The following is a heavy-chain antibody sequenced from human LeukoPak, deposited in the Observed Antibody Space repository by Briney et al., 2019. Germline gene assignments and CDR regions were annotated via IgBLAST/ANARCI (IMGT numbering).Heavy chain of an antibody. CDR2: IYTSGST. J-gene: IGHJ4*02. D-gene: IGHD3-10*01. Sequence: SETLSLTCTVSGGSISSYYWSWIRQPAGKGLEWIGRIYTSGSTNYNPSLKSRVTISVDTSKNQISLKLRSVTAADTAVYYCAREAPISDSGNYYKSLGYWGQGTLVTVSS. CDR1: GGSISSYY. CDR3: AREAPISDSGNYYKSLGY. V-gene: IGHV4-4*07.